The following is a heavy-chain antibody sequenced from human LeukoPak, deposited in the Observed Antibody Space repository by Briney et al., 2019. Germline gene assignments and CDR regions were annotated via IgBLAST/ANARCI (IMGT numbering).Heavy chain of an antibody. J-gene: IGHJ4*02. Sequence: GGSLRPSWGASGFHFGDYGMSWVRPAPGKGLEWGSGINWNGGSTGYADSVKGRFTISRDNAKNSLYLQMNSVRAESTVLYYCARLYYYGSSGLGYYWGQRTLVTVSS. D-gene: IGHD3-22*01. CDR3: ARLYYYGSSGLGYY. CDR1: GFHFGDYG. V-gene: IGHV3-20*04. CDR2: INWNGGST.